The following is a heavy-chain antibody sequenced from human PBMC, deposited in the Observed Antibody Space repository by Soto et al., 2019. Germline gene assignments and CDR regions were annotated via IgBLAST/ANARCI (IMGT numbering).Heavy chain of an antibody. CDR1: GYTFTSYD. D-gene: IGHD4-17*01. CDR2: MNPNSGNT. V-gene: IGHV1-8*01. Sequence: QVQLVQSGAEVKKPGASVKVSCKAYGYTFTSYDINWVRLATGQGLEWMGWMNPNSGNTVYAQKFQGRVTMTRNTSISTAYMELSSLTSEDTAVYYCARETVTKCFQHWGQGTLVTVSS. J-gene: IGHJ1*01. CDR3: ARETVTKCFQH.